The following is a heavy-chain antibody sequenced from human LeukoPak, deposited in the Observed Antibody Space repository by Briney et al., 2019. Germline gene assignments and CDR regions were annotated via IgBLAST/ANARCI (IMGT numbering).Heavy chain of an antibody. V-gene: IGHV1-18*01. CDR3: ARETYSNILTGTDY. Sequence: ASVRVSCKASGYTFTSYDINWVRQATGQGLEWMGWISAYNGKTNYAQKFQDRVIMTTDTSTSTAYMELRSLTSDDTAVYYCARETYSNILTGTDYWGPGTLVTVSS. CDR1: GYTFTSYD. CDR2: ISAYNGKT. J-gene: IGHJ4*02. D-gene: IGHD3-9*01.